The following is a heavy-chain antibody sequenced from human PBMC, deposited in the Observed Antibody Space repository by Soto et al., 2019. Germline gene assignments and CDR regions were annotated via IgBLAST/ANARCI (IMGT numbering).Heavy chain of an antibody. CDR3: AQEEWRGGASHY. Sequence: EVQLLESGGGLVQPGGSLRLSCAASGFSFGHYPMGWVRQAPGKGLEWVTHIGASGDQTFYPDSVRGRFTISRDTSKKTLYLQMNSLGVDDTAIYSCAQEEWRGGASHYWCQGTLVTFSS. CDR1: GFSFGHYP. D-gene: IGHD3-3*01. CDR2: IGASGDQT. V-gene: IGHV3-23*01. J-gene: IGHJ4*02.